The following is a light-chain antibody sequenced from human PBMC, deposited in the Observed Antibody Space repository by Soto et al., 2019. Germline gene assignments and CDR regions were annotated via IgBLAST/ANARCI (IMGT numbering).Light chain of an antibody. J-gene: IGLJ3*02. CDR2: DTN. Sequence: QAVVTQEPSLTVSPGGTVTLTCGSRTGAVTSRHYPYWFQQKPGQAPRTLIYDTNNKQSWTPARFSGSLLGGKAALTLSGAQPEDEAEYYCLLSYSGERVFGGGTKVTVL. CDR1: TGAVTSRHY. V-gene: IGLV7-46*01. CDR3: LLSYSGERV.